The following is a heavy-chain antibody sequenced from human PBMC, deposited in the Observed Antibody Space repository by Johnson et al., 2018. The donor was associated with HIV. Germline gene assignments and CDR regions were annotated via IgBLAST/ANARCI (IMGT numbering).Heavy chain of an antibody. Sequence: QLVESGGGVVQPGRSLKLSCAASQFTFSSYSMNCVRQAPGNGLELVGQGNPYGGSTYLIDSGKDRFNISRDNAKNTLHLQMNSLRAEDTAVYYCARACRDGYTCDAFDIWGQGTMVTVSS. V-gene: IGHV3-25*04. D-gene: IGHD5-24*01. CDR2: GNPYGGST. CDR3: ARACRDGYTCDAFDI. CDR1: QFTFSSYS. J-gene: IGHJ3*02.